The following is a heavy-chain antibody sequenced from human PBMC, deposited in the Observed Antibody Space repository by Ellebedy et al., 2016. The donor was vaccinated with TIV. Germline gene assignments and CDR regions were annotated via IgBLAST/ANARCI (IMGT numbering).Heavy chain of an antibody. CDR2: IYPGDSDT. J-gene: IGHJ4*02. Sequence: GESLKISXKASGYSYTSYWIGWVRQMPGKGLEWMGIIYPGDSDTIYSPSFQGQVTISADKSINTAYLQWSSLKASDTAMYYCARHELGSNAAFDYWGQGTLVTVSS. V-gene: IGHV5-51*01. CDR3: ARHELGSNAAFDY. D-gene: IGHD7-27*01. CDR1: GYSYTSYW.